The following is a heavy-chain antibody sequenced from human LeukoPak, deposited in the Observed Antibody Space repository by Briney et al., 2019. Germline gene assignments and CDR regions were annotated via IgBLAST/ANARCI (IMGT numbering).Heavy chain of an antibody. CDR3: AKSLNYYDSSGYRLLDY. V-gene: IGHV3-23*01. Sequence: GGSLRLSCAASGFTFSSYAMSWVRQAPGKGLEWVSAISGSGGSTYYADSVKGRFTISRDNSKNTLYLQMNSLRAEDTAVYYCAKSLNYYDSSGYRLLDYWGQGTLVTVSS. J-gene: IGHJ4*02. CDR2: ISGSGGST. CDR1: GFTFSSYA. D-gene: IGHD3-22*01.